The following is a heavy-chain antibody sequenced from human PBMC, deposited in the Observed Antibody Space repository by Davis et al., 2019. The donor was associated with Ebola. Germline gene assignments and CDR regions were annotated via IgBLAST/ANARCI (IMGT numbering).Heavy chain of an antibody. D-gene: IGHD4-17*01. CDR1: GGSISSYY. CDR2: IYYCGST. Sequence: MPSETLSLTCTVSGGSISSYYWSWIRQPPGKGLEWIGSIYYCGSTYYNPSLKSRVTISVDTSKNQFSLKLSSVTAADTAVYYCARAPYGEFDSWGQGTLVTVSS. V-gene: IGHV4-59*05. J-gene: IGHJ4*02. CDR3: ARAPYGEFDS.